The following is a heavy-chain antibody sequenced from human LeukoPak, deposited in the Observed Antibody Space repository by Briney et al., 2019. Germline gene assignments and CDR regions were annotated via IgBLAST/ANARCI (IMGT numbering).Heavy chain of an antibody. Sequence: GGSLRLSCAASGFTFSSYSMNWVRQAPGKGLEWVSSISSSSSYIYYADSVKGRFTISRDNAKNSLYLQMNSLRAEDTAVYYCTREWGYYDSSGYWDYWGQGTLVTVSS. CDR3: TREWGYYDSSGYWDY. D-gene: IGHD3-22*01. CDR1: GFTFSSYS. CDR2: ISSSSSYI. V-gene: IGHV3-21*01. J-gene: IGHJ4*02.